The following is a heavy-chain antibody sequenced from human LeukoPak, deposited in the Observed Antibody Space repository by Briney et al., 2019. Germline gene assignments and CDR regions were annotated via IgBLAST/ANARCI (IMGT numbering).Heavy chain of an antibody. V-gene: IGHV4-59*08. Sequence: SETLSLTCTVSGGSTNSYYWTWIRQPPGKGLEWLEYVYNSGSSNYNPSLQSRVTLTPNEYNNQLYLRLTSVTAADTAVYFCARDDYGVFDAFDVWGQGTVVTVSS. CDR1: GGSTNSYY. D-gene: IGHD3-16*01. CDR3: ARDDYGVFDAFDV. CDR2: VYNSGSS. J-gene: IGHJ3*01.